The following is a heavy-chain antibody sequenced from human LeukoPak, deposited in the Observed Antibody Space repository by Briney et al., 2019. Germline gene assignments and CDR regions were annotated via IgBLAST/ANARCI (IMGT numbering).Heavy chain of an antibody. D-gene: IGHD6-19*01. Sequence: GRSLRLSCAASGFTFSSYAMHWVRQAPGKGLEWVAVISYDGSNKYYADSVKGRFTISRDNSKNTLYLQMNSLRAEDTAVYYCFSSGAYYYYGMDVWGQGTTVTVSS. J-gene: IGHJ6*02. V-gene: IGHV3-30*04. CDR3: FSSGAYYYYGMDV. CDR1: GFTFSSYA. CDR2: ISYDGSNK.